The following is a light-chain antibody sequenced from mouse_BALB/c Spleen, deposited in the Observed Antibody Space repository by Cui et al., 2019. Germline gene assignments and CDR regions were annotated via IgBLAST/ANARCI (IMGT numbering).Light chain of an antibody. CDR2: YSS. Sequence: IVLNQSTATRSVTRGDSVSLSCRASHMISNNLHWYQQKSPESPRLLIKYSSQSITGIPSMFSGSGSGTDFTLSINSVETEDFGMYFCQQSNSWPHLTFGAGTKLELK. J-gene: IGKJ5*01. V-gene: IGKV5-43*01. CDR1: HMISNN. CDR3: QQSNSWPHLT.